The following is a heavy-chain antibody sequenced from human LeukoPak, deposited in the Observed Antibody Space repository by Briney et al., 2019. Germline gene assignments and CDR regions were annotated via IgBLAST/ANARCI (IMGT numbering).Heavy chain of an antibody. CDR1: GGSISITSYY. D-gene: IGHD5-24*01. CDR3: ARRDGYTIDY. V-gene: IGHV4-39*07. Sequence: SETLSLTCTVSGGSISITSYYWGWIRQPPGKGLEWIGSIYHSGSTYYNPSLKSRVTISVDTSKNQFSLKLSSVTAADTAVYYCARRDGYTIDYWGQGTLVTVSS. CDR2: IYHSGST. J-gene: IGHJ4*02.